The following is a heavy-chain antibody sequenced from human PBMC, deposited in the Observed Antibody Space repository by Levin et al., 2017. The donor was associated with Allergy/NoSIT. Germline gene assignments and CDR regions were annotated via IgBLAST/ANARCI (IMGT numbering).Heavy chain of an antibody. V-gene: IGHV3-30*04. D-gene: IGHD3-16*01. CDR3: ARDRSRAYTFDY. CDR1: GFTLSGYA. Sequence: GGSLRLSCASAAGFTLSGYAMHWVRQAPGEGLEWVSFISYDGSDKRYADSVRGRFTISRDTSKNMLFLQMNSLGPEDTAIYYCARDRSRAYTFDYCGQGTLVTVSS. J-gene: IGHJ4*02. CDR2: ISYDGSDK.